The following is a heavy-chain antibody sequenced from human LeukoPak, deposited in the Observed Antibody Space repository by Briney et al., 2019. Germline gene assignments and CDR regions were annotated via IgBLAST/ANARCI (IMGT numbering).Heavy chain of an antibody. Sequence: PGGSLRLSCAASGFTSSSYAMSWVRQAPGKGLEWVSAISGSGGSTYYADSVKGRFTISRDNSKNTLYLQMNSLRAEDTAVYYCAKDRLWFGELATWGQGTLVTVSS. CDR3: AKDRLWFGELAT. CDR1: GFTSSSYA. D-gene: IGHD3-10*01. J-gene: IGHJ4*02. CDR2: ISGSGGST. V-gene: IGHV3-23*01.